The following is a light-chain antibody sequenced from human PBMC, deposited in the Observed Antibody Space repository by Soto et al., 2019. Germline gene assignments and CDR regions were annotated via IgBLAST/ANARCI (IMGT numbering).Light chain of an antibody. J-gene: IGKJ2*01. CDR1: QFISNY. V-gene: IGKV1-39*01. CDR2: AAS. CDR3: QQSYSAST. Sequence: DIQMTQSPSSLSASVGDRVTFTCRASQFISNYLNWYQQKPGKAPKLLIYAASHLRSGVPSRFSGSASGTDFTLTISRLPPEDFDTYYCQQSYSASTFGQGTRLEIK.